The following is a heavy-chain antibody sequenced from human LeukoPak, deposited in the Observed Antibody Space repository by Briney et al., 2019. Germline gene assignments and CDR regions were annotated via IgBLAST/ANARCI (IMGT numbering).Heavy chain of an antibody. D-gene: IGHD3-10*01. CDR2: ISSSSSYI. CDR1: GFTFSSYS. CDR3: ARGRRRFGELNYAFDI. V-gene: IGHV3-21*01. J-gene: IGHJ3*02. Sequence: GGSLRLSCAASGFTFSSYSMNWVRQAPGKGLEWVSSISSSSSYIYYADSVKGRFTISRDNAKNSLYLQMNSLRAEDTAVYYCARGRRRFGELNYAFDIWGQGTMVTVSS.